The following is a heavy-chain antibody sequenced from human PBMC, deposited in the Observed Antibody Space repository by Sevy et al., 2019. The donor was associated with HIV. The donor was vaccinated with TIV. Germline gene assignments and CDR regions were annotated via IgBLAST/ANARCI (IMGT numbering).Heavy chain of an antibody. J-gene: IGHJ4*02. CDR2: ISITGGST. Sequence: GGSLRLSCAASGFTFSIYAMSWVRPAPGKGLEWVSVISITGGSTYYADSVKGRFTISRDNSKNTLYLQMNTLRAEDTAVYYCAKDRVSGTYYTGDFDYWGQGTLVTVSS. CDR1: GFTFSIYA. CDR3: AKDRVSGTYYTGDFDY. V-gene: IGHV3-23*01. D-gene: IGHD3-10*01.